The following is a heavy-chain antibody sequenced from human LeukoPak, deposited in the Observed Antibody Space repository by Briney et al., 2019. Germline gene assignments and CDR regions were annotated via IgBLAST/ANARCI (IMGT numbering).Heavy chain of an antibody. CDR2: FDPEDGET. Sequence: GASVKVSCKVSGYTLTELSMHWVRQAPGKGLEWMGGFDPEDGETIYAQKFQGRVTMTEDTSTDTAYMELSSLRSEDTAVYYCARGHLYYYDSSGYYYPYYFDYWGQGTLVTVSS. D-gene: IGHD3-22*01. J-gene: IGHJ4*02. CDR3: ARGHLYYYDSSGYYYPYYFDY. V-gene: IGHV1-24*01. CDR1: GYTLTELS.